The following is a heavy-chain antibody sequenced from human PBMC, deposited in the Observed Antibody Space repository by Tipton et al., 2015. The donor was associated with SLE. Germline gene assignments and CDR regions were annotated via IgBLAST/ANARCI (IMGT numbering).Heavy chain of an antibody. J-gene: IGHJ6*02. CDR1: RGSINSHY. V-gene: IGHV4-59*11. CDR2: IYYSGST. Sequence: TLSLTCTVSRGSINSHYWSWIRQPPGKGLEWIGYIYYSGSTHYNPSLKSRVTISVDPSKNQFSLKLSSVTATDTAVYYCARDYGADYYYGGMDVWGQGTTVTVSS. CDR3: ARDYGADYYYGGMDV. D-gene: IGHD4-17*01.